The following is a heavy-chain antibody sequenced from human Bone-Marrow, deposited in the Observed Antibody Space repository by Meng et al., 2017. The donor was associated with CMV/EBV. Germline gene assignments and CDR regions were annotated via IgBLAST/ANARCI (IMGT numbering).Heavy chain of an antibody. J-gene: IGHJ3*02. Sequence: GGSVKIPCAPSGCTFSSYGMHWVRQAPGKGLEWVAVIWYDGSNKYYADSVKGRFTISRDNSKNTLYLQMNSLRAEDTAVYYCARSYCSSTSCYGAFDIWGQGTRVTGSS. CDR1: GCTFSSYG. CDR2: IWYDGSNK. V-gene: IGHV3-33*01. D-gene: IGHD2-2*01. CDR3: ARSYCSSTSCYGAFDI.